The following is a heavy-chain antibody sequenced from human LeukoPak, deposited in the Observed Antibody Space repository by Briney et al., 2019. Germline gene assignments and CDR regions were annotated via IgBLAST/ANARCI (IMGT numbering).Heavy chain of an antibody. V-gene: IGHV4-59*01. J-gene: IGHJ4*02. D-gene: IGHD3-3*01. CDR3: ARDGTADYDFWSGYYPSFYFDY. CDR2: IYYSGST. Sequence: SETLSLTCTVSGGSISSYYWSWIRQPPGKGREWIGYIYYSGSTNYNASVKSRVTMSVDGSKNQLSLKLSCVTAADTAVYYCARDGTADYDFWSGYYPSFYFDYWGQGTLVTVSS. CDR1: GGSISSYY.